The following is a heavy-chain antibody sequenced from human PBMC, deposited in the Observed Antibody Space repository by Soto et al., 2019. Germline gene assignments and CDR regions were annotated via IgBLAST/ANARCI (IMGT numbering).Heavy chain of an antibody. D-gene: IGHD2-15*01. J-gene: IGHJ4*02. CDR2: FDPEDGET. Sequence: ASVKVSCKVSGYTLTELSMHWVRQAPGKGLEWMGGFDPEDGETIYAQKFQGRVTMTEDTSTDTAYMELSSLRSEDTAVYYCATGRPDCSGGSCYTPPDYWGQGTLVTVSS. V-gene: IGHV1-24*01. CDR3: ATGRPDCSGGSCYTPPDY. CDR1: GYTLTELS.